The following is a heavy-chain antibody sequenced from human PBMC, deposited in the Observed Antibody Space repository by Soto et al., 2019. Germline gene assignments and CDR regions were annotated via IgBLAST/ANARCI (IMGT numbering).Heavy chain of an antibody. D-gene: IGHD1-7*01. CDR3: ARKTTVNKPDDY. J-gene: IGHJ4*02. Sequence: QVQLVVSGGGLVKPGGSLRLSCAASGFNFRDYYMSWFRQAPGKGLEWVSYVSGSDTYTNYADSVKGRFTVFRDNTKNSGYLQMGRPREEGTAVYYCARKTTVNKPDDYWGQGTLVTVSS. V-gene: IGHV3-11*06. CDR2: VSGSDTYT. CDR1: GFNFRDYY.